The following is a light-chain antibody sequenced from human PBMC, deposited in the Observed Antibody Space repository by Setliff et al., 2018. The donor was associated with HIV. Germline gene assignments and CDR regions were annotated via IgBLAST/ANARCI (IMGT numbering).Light chain of an antibody. Sequence: QSALAQPASVSASPGQSIAISCTGTSSNIGSYNPVSWYQQHPGRAPKLIIYEVNKRPSEVSSRFSASKSGNTASLTISELQADDEADYYCCSYTGDRLLLVFGTGTK. CDR3: CSYTGDRLLLV. V-gene: IGLV2-23*02. J-gene: IGLJ1*01. CDR1: SSNIGSYNP. CDR2: EVN.